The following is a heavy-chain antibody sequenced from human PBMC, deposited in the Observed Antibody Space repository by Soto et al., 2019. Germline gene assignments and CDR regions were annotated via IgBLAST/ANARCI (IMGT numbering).Heavy chain of an antibody. Sequence: QVQLVQSGAEVKKPGASVKVSCKASGYTFTSYDINGVRQATGQGLEWMGWMNPNSGNTGYAQKFQGRVTMTRNTALSTAYMELSSLRSEDTAVYYCARVYSSGWYHYYGMDVWGPGTTVTGSS. V-gene: IGHV1-8*01. CDR2: MNPNSGNT. CDR1: GYTFTSYD. CDR3: ARVYSSGWYHYYGMDV. D-gene: IGHD6-19*01. J-gene: IGHJ6*02.